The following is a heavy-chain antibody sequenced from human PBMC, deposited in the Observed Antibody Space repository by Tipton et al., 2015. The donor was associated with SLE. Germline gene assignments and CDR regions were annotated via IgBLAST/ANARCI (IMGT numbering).Heavy chain of an antibody. V-gene: IGHV4-59*11. CDR2: IYYSGCT. J-gene: IGHJ5*02. CDR1: SGSISSHY. Sequence: TLSLTCTVSSGSISSHYWSWIRQSPGKGLEWIGYIYYSGCTNYNPSLKSRVTISLATSRNQFSLKLSSVTAADTAVYYCARGGCSSSSCLKWFDPWGQGTLVTVSS. CDR3: ARGGCSSSSCLKWFDP. D-gene: IGHD2-2*01.